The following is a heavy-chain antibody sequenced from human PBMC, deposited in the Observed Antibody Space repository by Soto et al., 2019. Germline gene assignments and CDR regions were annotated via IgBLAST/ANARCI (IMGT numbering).Heavy chain of an antibody. J-gene: IGHJ4*02. D-gene: IGHD3-22*01. CDR3: AKGGAPNYYDSSGYLPFDY. V-gene: IGHV3-23*01. CDR2: ISGSGGST. Sequence: GGSLRLSCAASGFTFSSYAMSWVRQAPRKGLEWVSAISGSGGSTYYADSVKGRFTISRDNSKNTLYLQMNSLRAEDTAVYYCAKGGAPNYYDSSGYLPFDYWGQGTLVTVSS. CDR1: GFTFSSYA.